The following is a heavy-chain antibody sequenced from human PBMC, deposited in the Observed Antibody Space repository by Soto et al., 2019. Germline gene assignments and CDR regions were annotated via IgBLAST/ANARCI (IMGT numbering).Heavy chain of an antibody. V-gene: IGHV1-69*13. CDR3: ARVTLEGGHDAFDI. CDR1: GGTFSSYA. J-gene: IGHJ3*02. D-gene: IGHD1-1*01. Sequence: VASVKVSCKASGGTFSSYAISWVRQAPGQGLEWMGGIIPIFGTANYAQKFQGRVTITADESTSTAYMELSSLRSEDTAVYYCARVTLEGGHDAFDIWGQGTMVTVSS. CDR2: IIPIFGTA.